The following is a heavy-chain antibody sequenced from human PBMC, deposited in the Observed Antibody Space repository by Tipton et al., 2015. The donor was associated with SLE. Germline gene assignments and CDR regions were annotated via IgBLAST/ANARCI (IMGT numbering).Heavy chain of an antibody. CDR3: ARSRDGYNADGFEI. Sequence: TLSLTCTGSGGSINSVGHSWSWIRRPPGKGLELVGYVYHTGSTYYNPTLMSRVSISVDRSKNQFSLRLSSVTAADTAAYYCARSRDGYNADGFEIWGQGTMVTVSS. V-gene: IGHV4-30-2*01. CDR1: GGSINSVGHS. J-gene: IGHJ3*02. CDR2: VYHTGST. D-gene: IGHD5-24*01.